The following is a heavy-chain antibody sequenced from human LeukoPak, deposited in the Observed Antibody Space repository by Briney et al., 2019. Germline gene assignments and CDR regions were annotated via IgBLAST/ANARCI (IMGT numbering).Heavy chain of an antibody. CDR3: AREVGALRRYFDY. CDR1: GFTFSSYA. Sequence: GGSLRLSCAASGFTFSSYAMSWVRQAPGKGLEWVSGISWNSGSIGYADSVKGRFTISRDNSKNTLYLQMDSLRAEDTAVYYCAREVGALRRYFDYWGQGTLVTVSS. CDR2: ISWNSGSI. V-gene: IGHV3-23*01. D-gene: IGHD1-26*01. J-gene: IGHJ4*02.